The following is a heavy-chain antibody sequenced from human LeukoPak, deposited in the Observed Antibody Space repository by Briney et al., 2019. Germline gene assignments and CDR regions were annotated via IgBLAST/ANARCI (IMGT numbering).Heavy chain of an antibody. V-gene: IGHV4-59*12. Sequence: SETLSLTCAVYGGSFSGYYWSWIRQPPGKGLEWIGYIYYSGSTNYNPSLKSRVTISVDTSKNQFSLKLSSVTAADTAVYYCASQMGGSGSYYNVKSAKSNWFDPWGQGTLVTVSS. CDR2: IYYSGST. J-gene: IGHJ5*02. D-gene: IGHD3-10*01. CDR3: ASQMGGSGSYYNVKSAKSNWFDP. CDR1: GGSFSGYY.